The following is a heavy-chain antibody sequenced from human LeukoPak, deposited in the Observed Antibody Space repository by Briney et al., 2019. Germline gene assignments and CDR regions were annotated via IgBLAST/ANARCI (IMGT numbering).Heavy chain of an antibody. J-gene: IGHJ5*02. CDR2: IYYSGST. CDR1: GGSISSYY. Sequence: SETLSLTCTVSGGSISSYYWGWIRQPPGKGLEWIGSIYYSGSTYYNPSLKSRVTISVDTSKNQFSLKLSSVTAADTAVYYCARVDVLLWFGELYPRNYWFDPWGQGTLVTVSS. V-gene: IGHV4-39*01. CDR3: ARVDVLLWFGELYPRNYWFDP. D-gene: IGHD3-10*01.